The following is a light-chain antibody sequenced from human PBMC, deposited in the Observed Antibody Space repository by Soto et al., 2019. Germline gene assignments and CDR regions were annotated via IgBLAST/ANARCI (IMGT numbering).Light chain of an antibody. Sequence: DIQMTQSPSTLSGSVGDGVTITCRAIQAISSWLAWYQQKPGKAPKLLIYKASTLKSGVPSRFSGSGSGTEITLPISSLQPDAFATYYCQHYNSYSEAFGQATKVDIK. V-gene: IGKV1-5*03. J-gene: IGKJ1*01. CDR3: QHYNSYSEA. CDR1: QAISSW. CDR2: KAS.